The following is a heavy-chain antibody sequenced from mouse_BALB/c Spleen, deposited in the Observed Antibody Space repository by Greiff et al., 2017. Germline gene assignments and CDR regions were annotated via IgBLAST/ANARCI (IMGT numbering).Heavy chain of an antibody. CDR3: ARVALYAMDY. Sequence: DVMLVESGGGLVKPGGSLKLSCAASGFTFSSYAMSWVRQTPEKRLEWVASISSGGSTYYPDSVKGRFTISRDNARNILYLQMSSLRSEDTAMYYCARVALYAMDYWGQGTSVTVSS. V-gene: IGHV5-6-5*01. J-gene: IGHJ4*01. CDR2: ISSGGST. CDR1: GFTFSSYA.